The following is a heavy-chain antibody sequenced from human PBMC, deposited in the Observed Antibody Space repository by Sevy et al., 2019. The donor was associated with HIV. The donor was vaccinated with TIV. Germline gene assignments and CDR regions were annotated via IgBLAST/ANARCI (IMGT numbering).Heavy chain of an antibody. J-gene: IGHJ3*02. D-gene: IGHD3-22*01. CDR2: ISSSGSTI. CDR1: GFTFSSYE. V-gene: IGHV3-48*03. Sequence: GGSLRLSCAASGFTFSSYEMNWVRQAPGKGLEWVSYISSSGSTIYYADSVKGRFTISRDNAKNSLYLQMNSLSAEDTAVYYCARDQDYDSSGYYSDAFDIWGQGTMVTVSS. CDR3: ARDQDYDSSGYYSDAFDI.